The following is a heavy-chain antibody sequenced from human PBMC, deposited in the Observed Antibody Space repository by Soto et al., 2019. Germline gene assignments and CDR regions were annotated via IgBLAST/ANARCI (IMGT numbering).Heavy chain of an antibody. D-gene: IGHD3-3*01. V-gene: IGHV3-9*01. CDR2: ISWNSGSI. Sequence: EVQLVESGGGLVQPGRSLRLSCAASGFTFDDSAMHWVRQAPGKGLEWVSGISWNSGSIGYADSVKGRFTISRDNAKNSLYLQMNSLRAEDTALYYCAKDSGGYDFWSGYYRNDAFDIWGQGTMVTVSS. CDR1: GFTFDDSA. CDR3: AKDSGGYDFWSGYYRNDAFDI. J-gene: IGHJ3*02.